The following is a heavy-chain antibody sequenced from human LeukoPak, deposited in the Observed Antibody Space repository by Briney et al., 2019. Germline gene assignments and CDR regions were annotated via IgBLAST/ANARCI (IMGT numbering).Heavy chain of an antibody. D-gene: IGHD3-10*01. Sequence: ASVKVSCKASGYTFTGYYMHWVRQAPGQWLEWMGWINPNSGGTNYAQKFQGWVTMTRDTSISTAYMELSRLRSDDTAVYYCARGDYYGSGSYFRHDYWGQGTLVTVSS. CDR1: GYTFTGYY. J-gene: IGHJ4*02. CDR2: INPNSGGT. CDR3: ARGDYYGSGSYFRHDY. V-gene: IGHV1-2*04.